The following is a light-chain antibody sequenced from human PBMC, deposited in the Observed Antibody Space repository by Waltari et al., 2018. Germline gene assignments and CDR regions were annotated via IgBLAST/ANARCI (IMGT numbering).Light chain of an antibody. CDR1: SSDAGAFAF. J-gene: IGLJ2*01. CDR2: DVT. Sequence: QSALTQPASVSGSPGQSITISCTGTSSDAGAFAFVSWYQHHPGKVPQLVIFDVTNRPSGVSHRFSGSKSGNTASLTISGLQAEDEADYYCASYTRRSTVAFGGGTKLTVL. V-gene: IGLV2-14*03. CDR3: ASYTRRSTVA.